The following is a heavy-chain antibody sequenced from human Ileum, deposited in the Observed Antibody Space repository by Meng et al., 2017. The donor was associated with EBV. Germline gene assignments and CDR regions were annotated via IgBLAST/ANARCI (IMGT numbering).Heavy chain of an antibody. Sequence: QVQLVQSGSELKKPGASVKVSCKPSGYSLRSYALNWLRQAPGRGLEWMGWINPSTAHPTYAQDFTGRFVFSLDISVNTAYLQINSLKAEDTAIYYCVRDVPDGDISLFDSWGQGTLVTVSS. V-gene: IGHV7-4-1*02. CDR1: GYSLRSYA. D-gene: IGHD2-21*02. J-gene: IGHJ4*02. CDR2: INPSTAHP. CDR3: VRDVPDGDISLFDS.